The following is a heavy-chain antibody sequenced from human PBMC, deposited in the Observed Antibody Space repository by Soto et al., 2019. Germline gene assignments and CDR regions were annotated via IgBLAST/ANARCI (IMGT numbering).Heavy chain of an antibody. CDR1: GGSISSSSYY. J-gene: IGHJ4*02. D-gene: IGHD3-3*01. V-gene: IGHV4-39*01. CDR2: IYYSGST. CDR3: ARYYDFWSGYYTSPFDY. Sequence: PSETLSLTCTVSGGSISSSSYYWGWIRQPPGKGLEWIGSIYYSGSTYYNPSLKSRVTISVDTSKNQFPLKLSSVTAADTAVYYCARYYDFWSGYYTSPFDYWGQGTLVTVSS.